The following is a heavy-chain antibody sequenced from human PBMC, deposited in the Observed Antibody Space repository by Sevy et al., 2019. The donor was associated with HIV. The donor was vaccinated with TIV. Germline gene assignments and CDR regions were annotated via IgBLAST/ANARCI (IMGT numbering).Heavy chain of an antibody. V-gene: IGHV1-18*04. CDR2: ISAYKGKT. CDR3: ARVGYDYVWGSYQATVGDY. D-gene: IGHD3-16*01. J-gene: IGHJ4*02. CDR1: GYTFTSYG. Sequence: ASVKVSCKASGYTFTSYGISWVRQAPGQGLEWMGWISAYKGKTNYAQKLQGRVTMTTDTSTSTAYMELRSLRSDDTAVYYCARVGYDYVWGSYQATVGDYWGQGTLVTVSS.